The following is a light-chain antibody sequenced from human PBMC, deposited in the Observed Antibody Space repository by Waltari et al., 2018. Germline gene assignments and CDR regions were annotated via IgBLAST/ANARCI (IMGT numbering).Light chain of an antibody. CDR1: SSNIGSTT. CDR2: STD. J-gene: IGLJ3*02. Sequence: QSVLTQPPSASATPGQRVTIFCSGRSSNIGSTTVNWYQQLPGTAPKLLIHSTDQRPSGVPDRFSGSKSGTSASLAISGLQSEDEADYICATWDDNLYGWLLGGGTRLTVL. CDR3: ATWDDNLYGWL. V-gene: IGLV1-44*01.